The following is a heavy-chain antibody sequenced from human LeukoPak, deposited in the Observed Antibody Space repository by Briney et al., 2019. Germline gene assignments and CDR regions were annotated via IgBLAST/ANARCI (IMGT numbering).Heavy chain of an antibody. D-gene: IGHD6-19*01. V-gene: IGHV3-7*01. J-gene: IGHJ4*02. CDR3: ARDHGQWPHPADY. CDR2: TNQNGREE. Sequence: LRLSVAASGVRFRCCCMSWVRHSPGNVLEWLANTNQNGREEYYVDAVKGRFTISRYNAKSSLYLQMNSLRVEDTGAYYCARDHGQWPHPADYWGQGTLVTVSS. CDR1: GVRFRCCC.